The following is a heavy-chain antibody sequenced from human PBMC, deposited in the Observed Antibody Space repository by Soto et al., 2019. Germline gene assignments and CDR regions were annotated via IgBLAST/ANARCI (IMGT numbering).Heavy chain of an antibody. CDR1: GFTFSSYG. V-gene: IGHV3-33*01. CDR3: AREMSGASSGWYDCFDY. D-gene: IGHD6-19*01. Sequence: QVQLVESGGGVVQPGRSLRLSCAASGFTFSSYGMHWVRQAPGKGLEWVAVIWYDGSTKYYADSVKGRFTISRNNSKNTLYLQMISLRAEDTAVYYCAREMSGASSGWYDCFDYWGQGTLVTVSS. CDR2: IWYDGSTK. J-gene: IGHJ4*02.